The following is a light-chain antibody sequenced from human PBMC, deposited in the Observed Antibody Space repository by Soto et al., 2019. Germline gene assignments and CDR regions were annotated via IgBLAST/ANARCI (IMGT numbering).Light chain of an antibody. Sequence: EIVMTQSPATLSVSSGEGITLSCRASQSVKNHLAWYQHKPGQSPRLLIYDASTRATGVPPRFSAGGSGTEFTLVISSLQSEDAAVYYCQEYNAWPPGTFGQGTKVEIK. CDR2: DAS. V-gene: IGKV3D-15*01. CDR3: QEYNAWPPGT. J-gene: IGKJ1*01. CDR1: QSVKNH.